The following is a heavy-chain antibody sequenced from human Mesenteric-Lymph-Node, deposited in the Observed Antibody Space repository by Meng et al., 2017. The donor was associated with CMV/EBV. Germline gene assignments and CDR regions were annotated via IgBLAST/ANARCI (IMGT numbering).Heavy chain of an antibody. J-gene: IGHJ4*02. Sequence: GGSLRLSCAASGFTVSSNYMSWVRQAPGKGLEWVSSISSSSSYIYYADSVKGRFTISRDNAKNSLYLQMNSLRAEDTAVYYCARACGGDCYSYYFDYWGQGTLVTVSS. CDR3: ARACGGDCYSYYFDY. CDR2: ISSSSSYI. CDR1: GFTVSSNY. V-gene: IGHV3-21*01. D-gene: IGHD2-21*01.